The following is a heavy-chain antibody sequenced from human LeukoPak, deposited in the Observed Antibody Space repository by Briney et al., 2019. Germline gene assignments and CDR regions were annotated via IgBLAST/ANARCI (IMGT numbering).Heavy chain of an antibody. CDR3: AKMKGWRLYDYCMDV. CDR1: GFAFSSFA. CDR2: LTGSGST. D-gene: IGHD2-15*01. V-gene: IGHV3-23*01. J-gene: IGHJ6*03. Sequence: GGSLRLSCVASGFAFSSFAMSWVRQAPGEGVEWVSGLTGSGSTYHTDSVKGGFTISRDNSKNTLSLQMNSLRAGDTAVYYCAKMKGWRLYDYCMDVWGKGTTVTVSS.